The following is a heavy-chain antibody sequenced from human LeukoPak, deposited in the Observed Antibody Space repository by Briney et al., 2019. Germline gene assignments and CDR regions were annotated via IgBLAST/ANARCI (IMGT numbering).Heavy chain of an antibody. Sequence: SETLSLTCTVSGGSIRSSYWTWIRQPPGKELERIGYMFYTGSTNYNPSLKSRVTTSVDTSKSQFSRKMTSVTAADTAVYYCARVDSSGWYFDLWGRGTLVTVSS. CDR3: ARVDSSGWYFDL. V-gene: IGHV4-59*01. J-gene: IGHJ2*01. CDR2: MFYTGST. CDR1: GGSIRSSY. D-gene: IGHD6-19*01.